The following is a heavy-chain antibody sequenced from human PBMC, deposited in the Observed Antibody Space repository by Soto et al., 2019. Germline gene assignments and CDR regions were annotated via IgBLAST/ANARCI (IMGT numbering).Heavy chain of an antibody. CDR2: INHSGST. CDR3: ARAPDKYYFDS. CDR1: GGSFNGYY. V-gene: IGHV4-34*01. J-gene: IGHJ4*02. Sequence: SETLSLTCAVYGGSFNGYYWSWIRQPPGKGPEWIGDINHSGSTNYNPSLKSRVTISVDTSKNQFSLKLRSVTAADMAVFYCARAPDKYYFDSWGQGTLVPVSS.